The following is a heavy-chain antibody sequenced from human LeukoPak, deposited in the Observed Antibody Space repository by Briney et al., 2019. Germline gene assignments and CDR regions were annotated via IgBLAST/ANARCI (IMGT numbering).Heavy chain of an antibody. D-gene: IGHD3-10*01. CDR2: IYYSGST. Sequence: SEILSLTCTVSGDSINNYYWSWIRQPPGKGLEWIGYIYYSGSTTYNPSLKSRVTISVDTSKNQFSLKLSSVTAADTAVYYCARRGYYGSGTYFYSWFDPWGQGTLVTVSS. CDR3: ARRGYYGSGTYFYSWFDP. J-gene: IGHJ5*02. V-gene: IGHV4-59*08. CDR1: GDSINNYY.